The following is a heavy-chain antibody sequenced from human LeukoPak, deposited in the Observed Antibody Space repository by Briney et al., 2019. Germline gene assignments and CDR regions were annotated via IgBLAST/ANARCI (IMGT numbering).Heavy chain of an antibody. CDR3: ARGRGIAAAGTESHAGYYFNY. CDR2: INHSGST. D-gene: IGHD6-13*01. Sequence: SETLSLTCAVYGGSFSGYYWSWIRQPPGKGLEWIGEINHSGSTNYNPSLKSRVTISVDTSKNQFSLKLSSVTAADTAVYYCARGRGIAAAGTESHAGYYFNYWGQGTLVTVSS. V-gene: IGHV4-34*01. CDR1: GGSFSGYY. J-gene: IGHJ4*02.